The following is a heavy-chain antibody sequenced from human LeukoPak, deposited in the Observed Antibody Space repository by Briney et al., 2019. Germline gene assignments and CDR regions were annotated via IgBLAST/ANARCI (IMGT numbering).Heavy chain of an antibody. CDR3: ARRYGDYSDF. CDR2: IFHSGSA. J-gene: IGHJ4*02. D-gene: IGHD4-17*01. Sequence: SETLSLTCVVSGGSISRGGYSWSWIRQPPGKGLEWIGYIFHSGSAYYHPSLRSRASMSVDTSKNQFSLNLPSVTAADTAVYYCARRYGDYSDFWGQGTLVTVSS. CDR1: GGSISRGGYS. V-gene: IGHV4-30-2*01.